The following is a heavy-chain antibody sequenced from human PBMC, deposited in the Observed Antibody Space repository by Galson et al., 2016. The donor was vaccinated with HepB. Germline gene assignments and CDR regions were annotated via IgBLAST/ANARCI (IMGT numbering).Heavy chain of an antibody. V-gene: IGHV3-21*06. Sequence: SLRLSCAASGFTFSNYNMNWVRQPPGAGLEWVSSISGRSTYIHYADSVKGRFTNSRDNAKDSLYLQMDSLRADDTAVYYCARDYGGNSGYFDSWGQGTLVTVSS. CDR2: ISGRSTYI. CDR1: GFTFSNYN. J-gene: IGHJ4*02. CDR3: ARDYGGNSGYFDS. D-gene: IGHD4-23*01.